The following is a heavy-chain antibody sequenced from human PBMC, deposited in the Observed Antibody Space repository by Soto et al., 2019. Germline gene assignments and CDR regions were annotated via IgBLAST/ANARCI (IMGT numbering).Heavy chain of an antibody. J-gene: IGHJ3*02. CDR2: ISSNGGST. CDR1: GFTFSSYA. D-gene: IGHD3-22*01. V-gene: IGHV3-64D*08. CDR3: VNDRQDYYDSSGYYPSLWAHSGYAFDI. Sequence: GGSLRLSCSASGFTFSSYAMHWVRQAPGKGLEYVSAISSNGGSTYYADSVKGRFTISRDNSKNILYLQMGSLRAEDTAVYYCVNDRQDYYDSSGYYPSLWAHSGYAFDIWGQGTMVTVSS.